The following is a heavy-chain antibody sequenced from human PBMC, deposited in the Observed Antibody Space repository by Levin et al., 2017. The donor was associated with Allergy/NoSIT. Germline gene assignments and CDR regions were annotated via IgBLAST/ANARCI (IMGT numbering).Heavy chain of an antibody. CDR3: AKDRRQQLVPDY. Sequence: PGGSLRLSCAASGFTFSSYAMSWVRQAPGKGLEWVSTISGSGDSTYYADSVKGRFTISRDNSKNTLYLQVNSLRAEDTALYYCAKDRRQQLVPDYWGQGTLVTVSS. CDR1: GFTFSSYA. V-gene: IGHV3-23*01. CDR2: ISGSGDST. J-gene: IGHJ4*02. D-gene: IGHD6-13*01.